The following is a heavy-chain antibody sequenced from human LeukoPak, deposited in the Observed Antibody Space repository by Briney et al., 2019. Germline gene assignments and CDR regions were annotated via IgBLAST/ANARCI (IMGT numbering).Heavy chain of an antibody. CDR1: GFTFDDYA. CDR3: AKDAIYGSGSSGMDV. J-gene: IGHJ6*02. CDR2: ISWNSGSI. D-gene: IGHD3-10*01. Sequence: PGRSLRLSCAASGFTFDDYAMHWVRQAPGKGLAWVSGISWNSGSIGYADSVKGRFTISRDNAKNSLYLQMNSLRAEDTALYYCAKDAIYGSGSSGMDVWGQGTTVTVSS. V-gene: IGHV3-9*01.